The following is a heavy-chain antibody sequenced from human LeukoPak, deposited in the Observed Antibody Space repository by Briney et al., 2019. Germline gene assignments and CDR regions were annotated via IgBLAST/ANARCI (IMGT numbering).Heavy chain of an antibody. CDR1: GYTFTSYD. V-gene: IGHV1-8*01. J-gene: IGHJ5*02. CDR3: ARFSSGFKPKDFDP. CDR2: MNPNSGNT. D-gene: IGHD3-22*01. Sequence: ASVKVSCKASGYTFTSYDINWVRQATGQGLEWTGWMNPNSGNTGYAQKFQGRVTMTRNTSISTAYMELSSLRSEDTAVYYCARFSSGFKPKDFDPWGQGTLVTVSS.